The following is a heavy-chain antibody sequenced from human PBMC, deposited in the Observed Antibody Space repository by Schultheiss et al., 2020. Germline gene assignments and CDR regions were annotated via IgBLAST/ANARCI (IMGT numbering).Heavy chain of an antibody. Sequence: GGSLRLSCSASGFTFSSYDMHWVRQATGKGLEWVSAIGTAGDTYYPGSVKGRFTISRENAKNSLYLQMNSLRAEDTAVYYCAKTGYRSTDYFESWGPGALVTVSS. CDR2: IGTAGDT. V-gene: IGHV3-13*01. CDR3: AKTGYRSTDYFES. CDR1: GFTFSSYD. D-gene: IGHD3-10*01. J-gene: IGHJ4*02.